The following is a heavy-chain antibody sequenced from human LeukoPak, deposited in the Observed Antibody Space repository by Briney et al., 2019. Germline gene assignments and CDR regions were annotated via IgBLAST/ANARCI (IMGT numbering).Heavy chain of an antibody. CDR3: ARITANLFAGWFDP. J-gene: IGHJ5*02. CDR1: GYTFTSYG. D-gene: IGHD1-20*01. CDR2: ISAYNGNT. Sequence: ASVKVSCKASGYTFTSYGISWVRQAPGQGLEWMGWISAYNGNTNYTQKLQGRVTMTTDTSTSTAYMELRSLRSDDAAVYYCARITANLFAGWFDPWGQGTLVTVSS. V-gene: IGHV1-18*01.